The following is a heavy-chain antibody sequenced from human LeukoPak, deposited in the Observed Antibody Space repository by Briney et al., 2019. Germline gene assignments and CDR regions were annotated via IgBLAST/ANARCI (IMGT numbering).Heavy chain of an antibody. CDR2: ISTSSSYI. CDR3: ARDSGLWSSEYYFDY. V-gene: IGHV3-21*01. J-gene: IGHJ4*02. Sequence: GGSLRLSCAASGFTFSGYSMNWVRQAPGKGLEWVSSISTSSSYIYYADSVKGRFTISRDNAKNSLYLQMNSLRAEDTAVYYCARDSGLWSSEYYFDYWGQGTLVTVSS. CDR1: GFTFSGYS. D-gene: IGHD2-15*01.